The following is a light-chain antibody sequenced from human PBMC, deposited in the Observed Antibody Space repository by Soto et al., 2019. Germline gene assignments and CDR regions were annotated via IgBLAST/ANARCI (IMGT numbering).Light chain of an antibody. Sequence: QSALTQPASVSGSPGQSITMSCTGSSSDVGGCSYVSWYQQYPGKAPKLMIYEVINRPSGVSNRFSGSKSGNTASLTISGLQADDEADYYCSSYTNSDTWVFGGGTKLTVL. CDR3: SSYTNSDTWV. J-gene: IGLJ3*02. V-gene: IGLV2-14*01. CDR1: SSDVGGCSY. CDR2: EVI.